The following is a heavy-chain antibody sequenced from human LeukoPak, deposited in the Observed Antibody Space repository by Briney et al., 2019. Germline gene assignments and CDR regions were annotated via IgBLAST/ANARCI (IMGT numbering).Heavy chain of an antibody. D-gene: IGHD4-17*01. CDR3: ARQSTVTTVYYFDY. V-gene: IGHV4-59*01. J-gene: IGHJ4*02. CDR1: GGSFSGYY. Sequence: PSETLSLTCAVYGGSFSGYYWSWIRQPPGKGLEWIGYIYYSGSTNYNPSLKSRVTISVDTSKNQFSLKLSSVTAADTAVYYCARQSTVTTVYYFDYWGQGTLVTVSS. CDR2: IYYSGST.